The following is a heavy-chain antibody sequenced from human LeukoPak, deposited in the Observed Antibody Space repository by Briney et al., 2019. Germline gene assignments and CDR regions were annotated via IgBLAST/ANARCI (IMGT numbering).Heavy chain of an antibody. V-gene: IGHV3-30*18. Sequence: PGGSLRLSCTASGFIFSHYGMHWVRQAPGKGLEWITVISYDGSNEYYADSVKGRFTISRDNSKITLYLQMNSLRAEDTAVYYCVNGYYYYDYWGQGTLVTVSS. CDR1: GFIFSHYG. D-gene: IGHD3-16*01. CDR2: ISYDGSNE. J-gene: IGHJ4*02. CDR3: VNGYYYYDY.